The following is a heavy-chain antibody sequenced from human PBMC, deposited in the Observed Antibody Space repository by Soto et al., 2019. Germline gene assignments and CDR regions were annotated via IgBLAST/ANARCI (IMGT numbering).Heavy chain of an antibody. Sequence: SVKVSCKASGGTFSSYAISWVRQAPGQGLEWMGGIIPIFGTANYAQKFQGRVTITADESTSTAYMELSSLRSEDTAVYYCASVIAAAGSYNWFDPWGQGTLVTV. V-gene: IGHV1-69*13. CDR1: GGTFSSYA. J-gene: IGHJ5*02. CDR3: ASVIAAAGSYNWFDP. D-gene: IGHD6-13*01. CDR2: IIPIFGTA.